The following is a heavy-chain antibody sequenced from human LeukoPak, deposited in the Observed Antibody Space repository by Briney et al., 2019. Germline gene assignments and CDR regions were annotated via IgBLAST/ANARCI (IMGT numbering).Heavy chain of an antibody. CDR1: GFTFSSYW. CDR3: ARDIELYYDFWSGYSNCFDY. Sequence: GGSLRLSCAASGFTFSSYWMSWVRQAPGKGLEWVANIKQDGSEKYYVDSVKGRFTISRDNAKNSLYLQMNSLRAEDTAVYYCARDIELYYDFWSGYSNCFDYWGQGTLVTVSS. D-gene: IGHD3-3*01. V-gene: IGHV3-7*01. J-gene: IGHJ4*02. CDR2: IKQDGSEK.